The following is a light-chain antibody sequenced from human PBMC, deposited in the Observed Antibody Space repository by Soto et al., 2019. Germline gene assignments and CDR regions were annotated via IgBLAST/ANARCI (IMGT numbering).Light chain of an antibody. CDR2: DAS. Sequence: EIVLTQSPATLSLSPGERATLSCRASQSVGKYLVWYQQKPGQAPRLLIYDASNRATGIPARFSGSGSGTDFTLTISSLEPEDFAVYYCQQRSNWWTFGQGTKVDIK. V-gene: IGKV3-11*01. J-gene: IGKJ1*01. CDR1: QSVGKY. CDR3: QQRSNWWT.